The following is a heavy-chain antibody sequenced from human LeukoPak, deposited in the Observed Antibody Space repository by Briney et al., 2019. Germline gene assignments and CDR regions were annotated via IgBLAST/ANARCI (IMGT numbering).Heavy chain of an antibody. Sequence: PGGSLRLSCAASGFTVSSNYMSWVRQAPGKGLEWVSVIYSGGSTYYADSVKGRFTISRDNSKNTLYLQMNSLRAEDTAVYYCASSRYQLPLYYYGMDVWGQGTTVTVSS. CDR1: GFTVSSNY. CDR3: ASSRYQLPLYYYGMDV. J-gene: IGHJ6*02. V-gene: IGHV3-53*01. CDR2: IYSGGST. D-gene: IGHD2-2*01.